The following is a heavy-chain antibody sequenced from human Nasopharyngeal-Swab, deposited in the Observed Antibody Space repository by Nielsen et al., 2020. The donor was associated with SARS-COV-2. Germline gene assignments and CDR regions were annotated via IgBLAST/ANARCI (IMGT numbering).Heavy chain of an antibody. Sequence: SETLSLTCAVSGGSISSSNWWSWVRQPPGKGLEWIGEIYHSGSTYYNPSLKSRVTISVDTSKNQFSLKLSSVTAADTAVYYCARVLTRNLVVALVLDAFDIWGQGTMVTVSS. CDR1: GGSISSSNW. V-gene: IGHV4-4*02. CDR2: IYHSGST. CDR3: ARVLTRNLVVALVLDAFDI. J-gene: IGHJ3*02. D-gene: IGHD2-15*01.